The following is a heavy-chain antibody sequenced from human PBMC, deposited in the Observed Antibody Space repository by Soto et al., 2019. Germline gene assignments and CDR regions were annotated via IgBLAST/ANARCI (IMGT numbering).Heavy chain of an antibody. CDR3: ARVGYSYVVNLNWFDP. J-gene: IGHJ5*02. Sequence: SETLSLTCTVSGGSVCSGSYYWSWIRQPPGKGLEWIGYIYYSGSTNYNPSLKSRVTISVDTSKNQFSLKLSSVTAADTAVYYCARVGYSYVVNLNWFDPWGQGTLVTVSS. D-gene: IGHD5-18*01. V-gene: IGHV4-61*01. CDR1: GGSVCSGSYY. CDR2: IYYSGST.